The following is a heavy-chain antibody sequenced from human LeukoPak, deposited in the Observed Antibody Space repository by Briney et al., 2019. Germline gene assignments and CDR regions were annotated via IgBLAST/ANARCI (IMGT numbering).Heavy chain of an antibody. CDR1: GFTFSNYG. D-gene: IGHD6-13*01. CDR2: ISEDGINK. V-gene: IGHV3-30*18. CDR3: AKDRETTASGTFDY. J-gene: IGHJ4*02. Sequence: GGSLRLSCAASGFTFSNYGMHCVRQAPGKGLEWVAGISEDGINKYYADSVKARFTISRDNSNNTLFLQMNNLRADDTAVYYCAKDRETTASGTFDYWGQGALVTVSP.